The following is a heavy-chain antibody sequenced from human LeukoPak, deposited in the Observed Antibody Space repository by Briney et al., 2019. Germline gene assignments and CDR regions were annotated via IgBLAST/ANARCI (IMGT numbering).Heavy chain of an antibody. CDR3: ARRLLSGIAAVGAYNWFDP. CDR1: GYTFTSYG. CDR2: ISAYNGNT. Sequence: GASVKVSYKASGYTFTSYGIGWVRQAPGQGLEWMGWISAYNGNTNYAQKLQGRVTMTTDTSTSTAYMELRSLRSDDTAVYYCARRLLSGIAAVGAYNWFDPWGQGTLVTVSS. D-gene: IGHD6-13*01. J-gene: IGHJ5*02. V-gene: IGHV1-18*01.